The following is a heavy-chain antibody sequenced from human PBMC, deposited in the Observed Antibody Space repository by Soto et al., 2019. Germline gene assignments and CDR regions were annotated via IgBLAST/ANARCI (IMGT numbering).Heavy chain of an antibody. CDR1: GFIFSSYG. Sequence: QEQLVQSGGGVVQPGRSLRLSCAASGFIFSSYGMHWVRQAPGKGLEWVAVISYDGSNEYYADSVQGRFTISRDNSKQRMYLQMNRLRTEDTAVYFCETLLWEGIIVVGVSGGPGAYWGQGTLVTVPS. CDR2: ISYDGSNE. D-gene: IGHD2-21*01. V-gene: IGHV3-30*03. J-gene: IGHJ4*02. CDR3: ETLLWEGIIVVGVSGGPGAY.